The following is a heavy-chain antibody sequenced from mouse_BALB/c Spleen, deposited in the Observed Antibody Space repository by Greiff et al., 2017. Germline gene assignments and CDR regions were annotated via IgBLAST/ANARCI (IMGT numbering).Heavy chain of an antibody. J-gene: IGHJ1*01. CDR3: ARAPPYYRYDDWYFDV. CDR1: GYSITSDYA. CDR2: ISYSGST. D-gene: IGHD2-14*01. Sequence: EVQLQQSGPGLVKPSPSLSLTCTVTGYSITSDYAWNWIRQFPGNKLEWMGYISYSGSTSYNPSLKSRISITRDTSKNQFFLQLNSVTTEDTATYYCARAPPYYRYDDWYFDVWGAGTTVTVSS. V-gene: IGHV3-2*02.